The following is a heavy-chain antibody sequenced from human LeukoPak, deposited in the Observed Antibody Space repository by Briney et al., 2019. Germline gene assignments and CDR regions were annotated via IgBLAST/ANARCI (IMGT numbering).Heavy chain of an antibody. D-gene: IGHD4-11*01. Sequence: GSVKVSCKASGDTFTSYYMHWVRQAPGQGLEWMGWINPNSGGTNYAQKFQGRVTMTRDTSISTAYMELSRLRSDDTAVYYCARSETTVERFDPWGQGTLVTVSS. J-gene: IGHJ5*02. CDR3: ARSETTVERFDP. CDR1: GDTFTSYY. V-gene: IGHV1-2*02. CDR2: INPNSGGT.